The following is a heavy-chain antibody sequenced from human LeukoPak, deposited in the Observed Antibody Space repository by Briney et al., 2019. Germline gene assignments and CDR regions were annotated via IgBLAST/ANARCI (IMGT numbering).Heavy chain of an antibody. D-gene: IGHD3-9*01. V-gene: IGHV3-23*01. CDR3: ARGGGGNSDFLTTYTGASLSFDY. Sequence: GGSLRLSCVASGFALSSYAVSWVRQAPGKGPQWVSSLGISGDYALCAGSVKGRFTISRDSSKNTLYLQMNRLGAEDTAVYFCARGGGGNSDFLTTYTGASLSFDYWGQGALVTVSS. CDR1: GFALSSYA. J-gene: IGHJ4*02. CDR2: LGISGDYA.